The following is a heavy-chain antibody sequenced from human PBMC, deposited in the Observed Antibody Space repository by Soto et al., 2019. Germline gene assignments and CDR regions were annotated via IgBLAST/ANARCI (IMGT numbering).Heavy chain of an antibody. D-gene: IGHD4-17*01. J-gene: IGHJ3*01. CDR2: IYYSGST. V-gene: IGHV4-39*01. CDR1: GGSISSSSYY. CDR3: ARRDDDNGDPLDAFDL. Sequence: QLQLQESGPGLVKPSETLSLTCTVSGGSISSSSYYWGWIRQPPGKGLEWVGNIYYSGSTYYNPSLKSRVTISVDTSKNQCSLRLTSVTAADTAVYYCARRDDDNGDPLDAFDLWGQGTKVTVSS.